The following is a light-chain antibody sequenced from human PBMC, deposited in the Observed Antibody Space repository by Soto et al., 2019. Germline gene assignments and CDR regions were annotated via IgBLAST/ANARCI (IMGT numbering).Light chain of an antibody. CDR1: SSNIGAGYD. J-gene: IGLJ1*01. CDR3: QSYDSSPSGLYV. V-gene: IGLV1-40*01. CDR2: ANS. Sequence: QSVLTQPPSVSGAPGQRVTISCTGSSSNIGAGYDVHWYQQLPGTAPKLLIYANSNRPSGVPDRFSGSKSGTSASLSITGLQAEAEADYYCQSYDSSPSGLYVFGTGTKLTVL.